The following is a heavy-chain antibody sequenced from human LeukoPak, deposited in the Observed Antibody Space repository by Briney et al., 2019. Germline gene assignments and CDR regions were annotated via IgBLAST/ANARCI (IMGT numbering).Heavy chain of an antibody. CDR3: ARVSGYSYGSFDY. J-gene: IGHJ4*02. CDR2: INHSGST. D-gene: IGHD5-18*01. Sequence: SETLSLTCAVYGGSFSGYYWSWIRQPPGKGLGWIGEINHSGSTNYNPSLKSRVTISVDTSKNRFSLKLSSVTAADTAVYYCARVSGYSYGSFDYWGQGTLVTVSS. V-gene: IGHV4-34*01. CDR1: GGSFSGYY.